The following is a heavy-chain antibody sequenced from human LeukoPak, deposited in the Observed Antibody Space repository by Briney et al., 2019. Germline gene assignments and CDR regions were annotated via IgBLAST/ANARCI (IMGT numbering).Heavy chain of an antibody. D-gene: IGHD3-22*01. J-gene: IGHJ4*02. V-gene: IGHV3-30*02. Sequence: GGSLRLSYAASGFTFNSYGMQWVRQAPGKGLEWVAFIRYDGSNKYYADSVKGRFTISRDNSKNTLYLQMNSLRAEDTAVDYCAKATYYYDSSGPEFDYWGQGTLVTVSS. CDR2: IRYDGSNK. CDR3: AKATYYYDSSGPEFDY. CDR1: GFTFNSYG.